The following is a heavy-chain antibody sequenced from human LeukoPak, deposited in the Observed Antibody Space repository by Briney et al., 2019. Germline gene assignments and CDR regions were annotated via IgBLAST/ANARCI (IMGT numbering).Heavy chain of an antibody. J-gene: IGHJ5*02. V-gene: IGHV4-39*01. Sequence: SETLSLTCTVSGGSISSSSYYWGWIRPPPGKGLEWIGSIYYSGSTYYNPSLKSRVTISVDTSKNQFSLKLSSVTAADTAVYYCVRQGPYYYGPGANNWFDPWGQGTLVTVSS. CDR2: IYYSGST. D-gene: IGHD3-10*01. CDR3: VRQGPYYYGPGANNWFDP. CDR1: GGSISSSSYY.